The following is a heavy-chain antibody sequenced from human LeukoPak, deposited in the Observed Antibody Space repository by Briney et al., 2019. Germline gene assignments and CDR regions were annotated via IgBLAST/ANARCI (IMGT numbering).Heavy chain of an antibody. Sequence: GGSLRLSCAASGNYWMHWVRQAPGKGLVWVSHINSDGSWTSYADSVRGRFTISKDNAKNTVYLQMNSLRAEDTAVYYCVSFYETYWGRGTLVTVSS. CDR3: VSFYETY. J-gene: IGHJ4*02. V-gene: IGHV3-74*01. CDR2: INSDGSWT. D-gene: IGHD2/OR15-2a*01. CDR1: GNYW.